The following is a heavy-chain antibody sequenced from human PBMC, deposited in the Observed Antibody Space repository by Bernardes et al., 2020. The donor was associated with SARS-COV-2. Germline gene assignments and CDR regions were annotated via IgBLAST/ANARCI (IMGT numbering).Heavy chain of an antibody. V-gene: IGHV3-9*01. J-gene: IGHJ4*02. CDR3: AKDSSGFDD. CDR1: GFTFDDYA. D-gene: IGHD6-19*01. Sequence: GGSLRLSCAASGFTFDDYAMHWVRQAPGKGLEWVSGISWNSGSIAYADSVKGRFTISRDNAKNSLYLQMSSLRAEDTALYYCAKDSSGFDDWSQGTMVTVSS. CDR2: ISWNSGSI.